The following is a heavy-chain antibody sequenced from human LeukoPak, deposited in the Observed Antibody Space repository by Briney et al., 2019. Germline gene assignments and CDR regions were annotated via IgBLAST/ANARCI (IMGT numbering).Heavy chain of an antibody. D-gene: IGHD6-13*01. CDR3: AKDRIAAATMGALNY. V-gene: IGHV3-23*01. CDR2: ISGSGGST. CDR1: VWIFISYS. J-gene: IGHJ4*02. Sequence: GWSLTLSCPSSVWIFISYSMSWLRQTPGKGLDWVSAISGSGGSTYYADSVKGRFTISRDNSKNTLYLQMNSLRAADTAVFYCAKDRIAAATMGALNYWGQGTLVTVSS.